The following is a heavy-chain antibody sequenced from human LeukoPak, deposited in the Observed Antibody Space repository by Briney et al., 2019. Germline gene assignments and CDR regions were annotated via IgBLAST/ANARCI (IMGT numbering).Heavy chain of an antibody. J-gene: IGHJ6*02. CDR3: ARIPLEPYYYYGMDV. CDR1: GYSFTSYW. Sequence: RPGESLKISCKGSGYSFTSYWIGWVRQIPGKGLEWMGIIYPGDSDTRYSPSFQGQVTISADKSISTAYLQWSSLKASDTAMYYCARIPLEPYYYYGMDVWGQGTTVTVSS. V-gene: IGHV5-51*01. CDR2: IYPGDSDT. D-gene: IGHD1-1*01.